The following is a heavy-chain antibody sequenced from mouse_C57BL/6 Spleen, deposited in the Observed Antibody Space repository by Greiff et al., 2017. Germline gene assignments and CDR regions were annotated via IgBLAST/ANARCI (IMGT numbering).Heavy chain of an antibody. V-gene: IGHV1-54*01. CDR1: GYAFTNYL. CDR3: ARSAIRRGLDY. D-gene: IGHD2-12*01. J-gene: IGHJ2*01. Sequence: VQLQQSGAELVRPGTSVKVSCKASGYAFTNYLIEWVKQRPGQGLEWIGVINPGSGGTNYSEKFKGKATLTADKSSSTAYMQLSSLTSEDSAVYFCARSAIRRGLDYWGQGTTLTVSS. CDR2: INPGSGGT.